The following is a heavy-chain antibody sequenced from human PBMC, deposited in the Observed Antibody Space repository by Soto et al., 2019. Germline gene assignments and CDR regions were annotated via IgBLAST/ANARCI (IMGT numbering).Heavy chain of an antibody. V-gene: IGHV3-23*01. CDR2: MRGSGDST. CDR1: GFTFSSYA. CDR3: ARPSSGWFFDY. Sequence: EVQLLESGGGLVQPGGSLRLSCAASGFTFSSYAMSWVRQAPGKGLEWVSVMRGSGDSTYYADSVKGRFTISRDNSKSTLYLQLNSLRAEDTAVYYCARPSSGWFFDYWGQGTLVTVSS. D-gene: IGHD6-19*01. J-gene: IGHJ4*02.